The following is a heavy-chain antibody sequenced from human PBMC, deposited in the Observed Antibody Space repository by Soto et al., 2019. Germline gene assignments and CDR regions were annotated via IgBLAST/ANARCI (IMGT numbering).Heavy chain of an antibody. CDR1: GFTFDDYA. D-gene: IGHD6-13*01. J-gene: IGHJ1*01. CDR2: INWNSGSI. CDR3: VKDESINWYSGHFRH. Sequence: GGSLRLSCAASGFTFDDYAMHWVRQVPGKGLEWVSGINWNSGSIGYGDSVKGRFAISRGNAKNSLHLQMNSLSAEDTAFYYCVKDESINWYSGHFRHWGQGTLVTVSS. V-gene: IGHV3-9*01.